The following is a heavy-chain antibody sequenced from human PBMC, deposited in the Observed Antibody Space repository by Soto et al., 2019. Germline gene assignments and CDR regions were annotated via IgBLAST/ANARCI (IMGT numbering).Heavy chain of an antibody. CDR1: GGSFSLYY. V-gene: IGHV4-34*01. D-gene: IGHD6-6*01. CDR2: INHSGST. Sequence: PSETLSLTCAIYGGSFSLYYWSWIREPPGNGLEWIWEINHSGSTNYNPSLKSRVTISVDTSKNYFSLKLSSVTAADTAVYYCARGGSFSSSFDYWGQGTLVTVSS. CDR3: ARGGSFSSSFDY. J-gene: IGHJ4*02.